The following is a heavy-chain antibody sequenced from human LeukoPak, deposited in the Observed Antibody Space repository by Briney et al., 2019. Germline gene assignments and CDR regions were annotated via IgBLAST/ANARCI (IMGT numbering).Heavy chain of an antibody. D-gene: IGHD3-22*01. J-gene: IGHJ4*02. CDR3: SFSSIVVVNPVDY. Sequence: PGGSLRLSCAASGFTFSNAWMSWVRQAPGKGVEWGGRIKSKTDGGTTDYAAPVKGRFTISRDDSKNTLYLQMNSLKTEDTAVYYCSFSSIVVVNPVDYWGQGTLVTVSS. CDR2: IKSKTDGGTT. V-gene: IGHV3-15*01. CDR1: GFTFSNAW.